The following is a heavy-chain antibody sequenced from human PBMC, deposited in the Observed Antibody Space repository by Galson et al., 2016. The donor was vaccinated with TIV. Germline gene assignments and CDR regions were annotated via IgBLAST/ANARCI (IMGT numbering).Heavy chain of an antibody. V-gene: IGHV1-18*01. CDR1: GYIFTSEG. Sequence: SVKVSCKASGYIFTSEGISWVRQAPGQGLEWMGWINTYNGDTNYTQKFQGRGTLTTDTSTSTAYMELRSLRSNDTAVYYCARAAKPPVPVADIWGQGTMVTVSS. J-gene: IGHJ3*02. CDR3: ARAAKPPVPVADI. D-gene: IGHD6-13*01. CDR2: INTYNGDT.